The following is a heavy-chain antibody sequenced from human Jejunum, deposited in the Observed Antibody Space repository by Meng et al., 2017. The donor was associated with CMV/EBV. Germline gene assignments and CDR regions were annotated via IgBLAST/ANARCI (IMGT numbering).Heavy chain of an antibody. CDR3: AKDSSSDFWSRYYAFYYYGMDV. V-gene: IGHV3-23*01. J-gene: IGHJ6*02. CDR1: V. CDR2: ISGSGGST. D-gene: IGHD3-3*01. Sequence: VMSWVRQAPGKGLEWVSAISGSGGSTYYADSVKGRFTISRDNSKTTLYLQMNSLRAEDTAVYFCAKDSSSDFWSRYYAFYYYGMDVWGQGTTVTVSS.